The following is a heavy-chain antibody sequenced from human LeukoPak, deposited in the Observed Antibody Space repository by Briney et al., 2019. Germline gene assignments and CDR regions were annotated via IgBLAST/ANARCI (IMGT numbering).Heavy chain of an antibody. V-gene: IGHV3-74*01. CDR2: ISSDGTNT. Sequence: GGSLRLSCAASGFTFSGSWMHWVRQVSGTGPVWVSLISSDGTNTYYADSVKGRFSISRDNAKNTLYLQMNSLRAEDTAIYYCARVYYYYYMDVWGKGTTVTVSS. J-gene: IGHJ6*03. CDR3: ARVYYYYYMDV. CDR1: GFTFSGSW.